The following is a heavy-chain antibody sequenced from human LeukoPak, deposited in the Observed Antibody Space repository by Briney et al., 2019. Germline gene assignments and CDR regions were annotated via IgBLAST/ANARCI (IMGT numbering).Heavy chain of an antibody. Sequence: PGGSLRLSCAASGFTFYDYTTHWVRQAPGKGLEWVSLISWDGGSTYYADSVKGRFTISRDNAKNSLYLQMNSLRAEDTAVYYCAELGITMIGGVWGKGTTVTISS. V-gene: IGHV3-43*01. CDR3: AELGITMIGGV. D-gene: IGHD3-10*02. CDR2: ISWDGGST. J-gene: IGHJ6*04. CDR1: GFTFYDYT.